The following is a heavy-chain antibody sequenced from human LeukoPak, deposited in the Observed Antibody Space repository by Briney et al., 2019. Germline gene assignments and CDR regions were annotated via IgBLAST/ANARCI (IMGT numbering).Heavy chain of an antibody. CDR1: GFTFTNYA. CDR2: ISGNSATT. Sequence: PGGSLRLSCAASGFTFTNYAMNWVRQAPGKGLEWVATISGNSATTFYADSVKGRLTISRDNSERTLYLQMNSLRAEDTALYYCAKGRMTTVTHFDHWGQGALVTVSS. J-gene: IGHJ4*02. V-gene: IGHV3-23*01. CDR3: AKGRMTTVTHFDH. D-gene: IGHD4-17*01.